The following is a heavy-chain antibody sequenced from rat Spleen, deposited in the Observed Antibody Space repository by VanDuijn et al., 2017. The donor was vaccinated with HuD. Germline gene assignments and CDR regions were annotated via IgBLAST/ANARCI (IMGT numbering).Heavy chain of an antibody. Sequence: VQLVESGGGLVQPGRSLKLSCVASGFTFNNYWMTWIRQAPGKGLEWMGGIWGDGSTSYNSALKTRLSISRDTSQSQVFLKMNSLQTDDTAIYICTRGLGDYWGQGVMVTVSS. J-gene: IGHJ2*01. CDR3: TRGLGDY. D-gene: IGHD5-1*01. CDR2: IWGDGST. V-gene: IGHV2-13*01. CDR1: GFTFNNYW.